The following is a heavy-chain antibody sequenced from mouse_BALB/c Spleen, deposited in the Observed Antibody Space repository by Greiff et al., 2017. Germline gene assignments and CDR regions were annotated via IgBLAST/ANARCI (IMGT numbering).Heavy chain of an antibody. CDR2: INPSTGYT. D-gene: IGHD1-1*01. J-gene: IGHJ2*01. V-gene: IGHV1-7*01. CDR3: ASDYDGSSRFDY. CDR1: GYTFTSYW. Sequence: QVQLQQSGAELAKPGASVKMSCKASGYTFTSYWMHWVKQRPGQGLEWIGYINPSTGYTEYNQKFKDKATLTADKSSSTAYMQLSSLTSEDSAVYYCASDYDGSSRFDYWGQGTTLTVSS.